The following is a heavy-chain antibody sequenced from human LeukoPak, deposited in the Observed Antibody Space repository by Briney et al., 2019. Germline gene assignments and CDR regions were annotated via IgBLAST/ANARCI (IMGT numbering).Heavy chain of an antibody. Sequence: PSQTLSLTCTVSGGSISSGGYYWSWIRQHPGKGLEWIGYIYYSGSTYYNPSLKSRVTISVDTSKNQFSLKLSSVTAADTAVYYCARSSYGSGSYYSHNYWGQGTLVTVSS. D-gene: IGHD3-10*01. J-gene: IGHJ4*02. CDR1: GGSISSGGYY. V-gene: IGHV4-31*03. CDR3: ARSSYGSGSYYSHNY. CDR2: IYYSGST.